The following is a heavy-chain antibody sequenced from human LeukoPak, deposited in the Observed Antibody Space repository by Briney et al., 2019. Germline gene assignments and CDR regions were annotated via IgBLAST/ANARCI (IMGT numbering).Heavy chain of an antibody. V-gene: IGHV1-69*05. CDR1: GGTFSSYA. D-gene: IGHD2-8*01. J-gene: IGHJ6*03. CDR3: ARDSNPGGYMDV. Sequence: SVKVSCKASGGTFSSYAISWVPQAPGQGLEWMGGIIPIFGTANYAQKFQGRVTITTDESTSTAYMELSSLRSEDTAVYYCARDSNPGGYMDVWGKGTTVTVSS. CDR2: IIPIFGTA.